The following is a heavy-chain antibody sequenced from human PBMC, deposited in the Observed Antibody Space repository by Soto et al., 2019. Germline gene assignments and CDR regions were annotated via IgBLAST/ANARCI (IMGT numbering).Heavy chain of an antibody. CDR2: IFHSGTT. D-gene: IGHD3-22*01. CDR1: GASIIGSDW. CDR3: VRMSVVGYFDY. V-gene: IGHV4-4*02. J-gene: IGHJ4*02. Sequence: SETLSLTCTVSGASIIGSDWWSWVRQTPEKGLEWIGEIFHSGTTNYHPSLNSRVTISQDKSRNQFSLNLTSVTAADTAVYSCVRMSVVGYFDYWGRGSLVTVSS.